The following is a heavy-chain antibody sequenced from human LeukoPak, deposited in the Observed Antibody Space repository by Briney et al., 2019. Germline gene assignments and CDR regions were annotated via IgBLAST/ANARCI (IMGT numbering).Heavy chain of an antibody. V-gene: IGHV4-39*01. J-gene: IGHJ4*02. CDR3: ARLVGAATDPFDY. CDR2: IYYSGST. Sequence: SETLSLTCTVSGXSISSSRDYWGWIRQPPGKGLEWIGTIYYSGSTFYNPSLESRVTISVGTSKNQFSLKLTSVTAADTAVYYCARLVGAATDPFDYWGQGTLVTVSS. CDR1: GXSISSSRDY. D-gene: IGHD1-26*01.